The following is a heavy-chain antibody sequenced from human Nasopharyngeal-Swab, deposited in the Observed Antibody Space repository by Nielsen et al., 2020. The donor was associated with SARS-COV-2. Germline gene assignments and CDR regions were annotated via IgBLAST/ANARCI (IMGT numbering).Heavy chain of an antibody. CDR2: FDPEDGET. V-gene: IGHV1-24*01. J-gene: IGHJ5*02. CDR3: ATSSPVGATTRWFDP. Sequence: ASVQVSCKVSGYTLIELSLHWVRQAPGKGLEWMGGFDPEDGETIYAQKFQDRVTMTEDTSTDKAYMELSSLRSEDTAVYACATSSPVGATTRWFDPWGQGNLVTVSS. D-gene: IGHD1-26*01. CDR1: GYTLIELS.